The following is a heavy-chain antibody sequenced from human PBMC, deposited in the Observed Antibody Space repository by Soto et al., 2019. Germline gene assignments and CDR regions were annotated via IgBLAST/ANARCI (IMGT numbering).Heavy chain of an antibody. D-gene: IGHD5-18*01. CDR2: ISYDGSNK. V-gene: IGHV3-30-3*01. Sequence: QVQLVESGGGVVQPGRALRLSCAASGFTFSSYAMHWVRQAPGKGLEWVAVISYDGSNKYYADSVKGRFTISRDNSKNTLYLQMNSLRAEDTSVYYCARDPLWGTAMVLWYFDLWGSGTLVTVSS. CDR1: GFTFSSYA. J-gene: IGHJ2*01. CDR3: ARDPLWGTAMVLWYFDL.